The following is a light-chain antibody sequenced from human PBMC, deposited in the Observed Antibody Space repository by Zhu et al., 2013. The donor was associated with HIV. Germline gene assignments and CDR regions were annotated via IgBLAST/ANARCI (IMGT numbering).Light chain of an antibody. CDR2: DAS. CDR3: QQYNNWPLT. Sequence: EIVLTQSPATLSLSPGQRATLSCRASQSVGSYLAWYQQRPGQTPKVLIFDASNRAAGTPARFSGSGSGTDFTLTISSLEPEDFAVYYCQQYNNWPLTFGGGTKVEIK. V-gene: IGKV3-11*01. J-gene: IGKJ4*01. CDR1: QSVGSY.